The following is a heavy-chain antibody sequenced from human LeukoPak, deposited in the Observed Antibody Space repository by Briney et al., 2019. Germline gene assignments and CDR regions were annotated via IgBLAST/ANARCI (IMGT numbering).Heavy chain of an antibody. D-gene: IGHD1-26*01. V-gene: IGHV3-21*01. CDR3: ARDPGSGSYMGDAFDI. CDR1: GFTFSSYT. CDR2: ISSSGNYM. Sequence: GGSLRLSCAASGFTFSSYTMNWVRQAPGKGLEWVSSISSSGNYMYYADSVKGRCTISRDNAKNSLYLQMNSLRAEDTAVYYCARDPGSGSYMGDAFDIWGHGTMVTVSS. J-gene: IGHJ3*02.